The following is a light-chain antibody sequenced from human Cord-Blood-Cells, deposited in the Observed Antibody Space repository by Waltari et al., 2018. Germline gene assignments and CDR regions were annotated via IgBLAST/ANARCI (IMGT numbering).Light chain of an antibody. CDR1: QSIRSY. CDR2: AAS. V-gene: IGKV1-39*01. Sequence: DIQMTQSPSSLSASVGDRVTITCRASQSIRSYLNWYQQKPGKAPKHLIYAASSLQSGVPSRFSVSGSGTDFTLTISSLQPEDFATYYCQQSYSTPPYTFGQGTKLEIK. CDR3: QQSYSTPPYT. J-gene: IGKJ2*01.